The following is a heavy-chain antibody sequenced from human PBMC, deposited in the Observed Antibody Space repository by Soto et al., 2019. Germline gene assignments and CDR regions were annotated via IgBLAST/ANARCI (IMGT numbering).Heavy chain of an antibody. CDR1: GGSISSSSYY. V-gene: IGHV4-39*02. Sequence: QLQLQESGPGLVKPSETLSLTCTVSGGSISSSSYYWGWIRQPPGKGLEWIGSIYYSGSTYYNPSLKSRVTISVDTSKNQFSLKLSSVTAADTAVYYCAREGAVVVPAAMPVLEAFDIWGQGTMVTVSS. D-gene: IGHD2-2*01. J-gene: IGHJ3*02. CDR3: AREGAVVVPAAMPVLEAFDI. CDR2: IYYSGST.